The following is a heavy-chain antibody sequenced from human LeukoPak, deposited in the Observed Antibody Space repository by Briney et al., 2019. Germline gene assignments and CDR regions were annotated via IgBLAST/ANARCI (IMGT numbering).Heavy chain of an antibody. V-gene: IGHV4-59*01. Sequence: SETLSLTCTVSGGSISSYYWSWIRQPPGKGLEWIGYIYYSGSTNYNPSLKSRVTISVDTSKNQFSLKLSSVTAADTAVYYCAGYSSSWYYYFDYWGQGTLVTVSS. CDR3: AGYSSSWYYYFDY. D-gene: IGHD6-13*01. CDR2: IYYSGST. CDR1: GGSISSYY. J-gene: IGHJ4*02.